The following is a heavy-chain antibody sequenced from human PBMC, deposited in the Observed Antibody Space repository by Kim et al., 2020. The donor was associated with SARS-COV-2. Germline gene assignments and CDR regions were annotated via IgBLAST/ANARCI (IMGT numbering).Heavy chain of an antibody. V-gene: IGHV1-3*01. CDR1: GYTFTSYA. CDR2: INAGNGNT. D-gene: IGHD6-13*01. Sequence: ASVKVSCKASGYTFTSYAMHWVRQAPGQRLEWMGWINAGNGNTKYSQKFQGRVTITRDTSASTAYMELSSLRSEDTAVYYCARDLRVAAAGTNRPLGYWGQGTLVTVSS. J-gene: IGHJ4*02. CDR3: ARDLRVAAAGTNRPLGY.